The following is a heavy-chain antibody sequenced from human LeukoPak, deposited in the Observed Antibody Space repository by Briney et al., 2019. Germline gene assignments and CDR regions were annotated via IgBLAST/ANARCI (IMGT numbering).Heavy chain of an antibody. CDR1: GFTFRGYW. Sequence: GGSLRLSCAASGFTFRGYWMHWVRQAPGKGRVWVSRLNADGSSTTYADSVKGRFTISRDNAKNTLYLQMNSLRAEDTAVYYCARDVYYGSGSYSNDAFDIWGQGTMVTVSS. J-gene: IGHJ3*02. D-gene: IGHD3-10*01. V-gene: IGHV3-74*01. CDR3: ARDVYYGSGSYSNDAFDI. CDR2: LNADGSST.